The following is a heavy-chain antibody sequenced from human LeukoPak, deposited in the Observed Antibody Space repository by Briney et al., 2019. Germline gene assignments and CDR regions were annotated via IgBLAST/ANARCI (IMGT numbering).Heavy chain of an antibody. CDR3: AREFGGVLGSFDY. D-gene: IGHD3-16*01. Sequence: ASVKVSCKASGYTFTSYYMHWVRQAPGQGLEWMGIINPSGGSTSYAQKFQGRVTMPRDTSISTAYMELSRLRSDDTAVYYCAREFGGVLGSFDYWGQGTLVTVSS. J-gene: IGHJ4*02. V-gene: IGHV1-46*01. CDR1: GYTFTSYY. CDR2: INPSGGST.